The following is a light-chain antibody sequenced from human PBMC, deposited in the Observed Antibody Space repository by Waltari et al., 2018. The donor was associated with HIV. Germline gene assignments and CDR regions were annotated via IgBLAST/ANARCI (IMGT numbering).Light chain of an antibody. Sequence: DIQLTQAPSTLSASVGDSVTITCRASQSIDTSFAWYQQQPGNAPKLLIYKASSLNSGVPSRFSGRGSGTDFTLTFSSLQSDDFATYYCQNYNAYATFGQGTKVEIK. V-gene: IGKV1-5*03. CDR3: QNYNAYAT. J-gene: IGKJ1*01. CDR2: KAS. CDR1: QSIDTS.